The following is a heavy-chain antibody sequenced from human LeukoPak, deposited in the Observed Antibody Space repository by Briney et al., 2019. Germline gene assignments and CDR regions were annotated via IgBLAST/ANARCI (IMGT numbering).Heavy chain of an antibody. J-gene: IGHJ4*02. V-gene: IGHV3-9*01. CDR2: TSWNSGSI. CDR3: ATSSAYYYFDFDY. D-gene: IGHD3-22*01. Sequence: GGSLRLSCAASGFTFDGYAMHWVRPAQGKGRVWVSGTSWNSGSIGYTDSVKGRFTISRDNAKNSLYLQMNSLRAEDTAVYYCATSSAYYYFDFDYWGQGTLVTVSS. CDR1: GFTFDGYA.